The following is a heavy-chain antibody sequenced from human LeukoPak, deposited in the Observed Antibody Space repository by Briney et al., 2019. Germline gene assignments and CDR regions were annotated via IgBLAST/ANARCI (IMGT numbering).Heavy chain of an antibody. V-gene: IGHV1-3*01. Sequence: ASVKVSCKASGYTFTSYAMHWVRQAPGQRLEWMGWINAGNGNTKYPQKYQGRVTITRDTSASTAYMELSSLRSEDTAVYYCAREGYCSSTSCYYFDYWGQGTLVTVSS. CDR2: INAGNGNT. D-gene: IGHD2-2*01. CDR3: AREGYCSSTSCYYFDY. J-gene: IGHJ4*02. CDR1: GYTFTSYA.